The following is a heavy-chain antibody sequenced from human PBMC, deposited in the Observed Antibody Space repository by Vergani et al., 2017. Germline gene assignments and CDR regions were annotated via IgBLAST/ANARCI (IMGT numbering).Heavy chain of an antibody. CDR1: GFTFSSYS. V-gene: IGHV3-21*01. Sequence: EVQLVESGGGLVKPGGSLRLSCAASGFTFSSYSMNWVRQAPGKGLEWVSSISSSSSYIYSADSVKGRFTISRDNAKNSLYLQMNSLRAEDTAVYYCARGGIAVAGTGTRYFDYWGQGTLVTVSS. J-gene: IGHJ4*02. CDR3: ARGGIAVAGTGTRYFDY. D-gene: IGHD6-19*01. CDR2: ISSSSSYI.